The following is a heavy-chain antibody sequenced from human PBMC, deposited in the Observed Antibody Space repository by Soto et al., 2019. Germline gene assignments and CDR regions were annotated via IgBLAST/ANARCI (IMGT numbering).Heavy chain of an antibody. CDR1: GYTFTSYA. V-gene: IGHV1-3*01. J-gene: IGHJ6*02. CDR2: INAGNGNT. D-gene: IGHD3-10*01. Sequence: ASVKVSCKAPGYTFTSYAMHWVRQAPGQRLEWMGWINAGNGNTKYSQKFQGRVTITRDTSASTAYMELSSLRSEDTAVYYCARVLVPKYYSAGGMDVWGQGTTVTVSS. CDR3: ARVLVPKYYSAGGMDV.